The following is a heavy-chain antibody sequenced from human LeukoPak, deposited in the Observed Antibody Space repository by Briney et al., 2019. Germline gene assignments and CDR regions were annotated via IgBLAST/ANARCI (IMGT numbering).Heavy chain of an antibody. Sequence: PSETLSLTCTVSGGSISSYYWSWIRQPPGKGLEWIGYIYYSESTNYNPSLKSRVTISVGTSKNQFSLKLSSVTAADTAVYYCARHHSSGWYESWGQGTLVTVSS. D-gene: IGHD6-19*01. V-gene: IGHV4-59*08. CDR2: IYYSEST. CDR3: ARHHSSGWYES. J-gene: IGHJ4*02. CDR1: GGSISSYY.